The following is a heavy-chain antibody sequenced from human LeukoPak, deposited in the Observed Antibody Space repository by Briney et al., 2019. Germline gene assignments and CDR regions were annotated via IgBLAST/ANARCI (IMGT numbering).Heavy chain of an antibody. D-gene: IGHD4-23*01. CDR1: GGSISSYY. Sequence: SETLTLTCTVSGGSISSYYWSWIRQPPGKGLEWIGYIYYSGSTNYNPSLKSRVTISVDTSKNQFSLKLSSVTDADTAVYYCARVTPWKGGAFDIWGQGTMVTVSS. CDR3: ARVTPWKGGAFDI. J-gene: IGHJ3*02. CDR2: IYYSGST. V-gene: IGHV4-59*01.